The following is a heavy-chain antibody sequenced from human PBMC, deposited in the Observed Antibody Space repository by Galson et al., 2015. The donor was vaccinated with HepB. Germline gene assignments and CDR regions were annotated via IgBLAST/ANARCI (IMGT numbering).Heavy chain of an antibody. CDR1: GFTFTSSA. D-gene: IGHD3-22*01. J-gene: IGHJ4*02. CDR3: AADQWRYYDSSGYYLPVGY. Sequence: SVKVSCKASGFTFTSSAVQWVRQARGQRLEWIGWIVVGSGNTNYAQKFQERVTITRDMSTSTAYMELSSLRSEDTAVYYCAADQWRYYDSSGYYLPVGYWGQGTLVTVSS. V-gene: IGHV1-58*01. CDR2: IVVGSGNT.